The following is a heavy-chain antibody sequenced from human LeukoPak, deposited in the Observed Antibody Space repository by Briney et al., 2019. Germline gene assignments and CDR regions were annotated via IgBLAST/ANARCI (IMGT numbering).Heavy chain of an antibody. J-gene: IGHJ3*02. V-gene: IGHV5-51*01. CDR3: ARQRVNAFDI. CDR2: IYPGDSDT. Sequence: GESLKISCKGSGYSFSSYWIGCVRQMPGKGLECMGIIYPGDSDTRYSPSFQGQVTISVDMSVNTAYLQWSSLQASDTAIYYCARQRVNAFDIWGQGTMVTVSS. CDR1: GYSFSSYW.